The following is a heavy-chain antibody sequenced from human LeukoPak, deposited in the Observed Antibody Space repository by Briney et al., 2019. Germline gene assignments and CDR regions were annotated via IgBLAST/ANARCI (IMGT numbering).Heavy chain of an antibody. CDR1: GYTFTGYY. D-gene: IGHD3-10*01. V-gene: IGHV1-2*02. J-gene: IGHJ5*02. Sequence: ASVKVSCKASGYTFTGYYMHWVRQAPGQGLEWMGWINPNSGGTNYDQKFQGRVTMTRDTSISTAYMELSRLRFDDTAVYYCAREGLNMVRGVIPKEAWGWFDPWGQGTLVTVSS. CDR3: AREGLNMVRGVIPKEAWGWFDP. CDR2: INPNSGGT.